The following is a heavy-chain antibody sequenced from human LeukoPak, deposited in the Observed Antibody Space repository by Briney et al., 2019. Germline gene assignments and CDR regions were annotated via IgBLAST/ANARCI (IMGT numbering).Heavy chain of an antibody. CDR3: ARGSDIAAAVKIYGSEF. D-gene: IGHD6-13*01. Sequence: GGSLRLSCAASGLSFSNYWMHWVRQAPGKGLLWVSRINGDGSSTTYADPVKGRFTISRDNAKNTLYSQMNSLRVEDTAVYYCARGSDIAAAVKIYGSEFWGQGTLVTVSS. J-gene: IGHJ4*02. V-gene: IGHV3-74*01. CDR1: GLSFSNYW. CDR2: INGDGSST.